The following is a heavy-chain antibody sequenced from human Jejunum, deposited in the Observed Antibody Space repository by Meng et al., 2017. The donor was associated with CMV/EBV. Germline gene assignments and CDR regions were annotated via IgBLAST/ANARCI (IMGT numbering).Heavy chain of an antibody. J-gene: IGHJ4*02. CDR2: MSRDGNYK. V-gene: IGHV3-30*04. CDR3: ASDYYDDSGYGH. CDR1: GFTLSNHG. Sequence: CAAAGFTLSNHGVHWVRQAPGKGLEWVASMSRDGNYKHYADSVKGRFTISRDNSKNTLYLQMNSLRTEDTAVYYCASDYYDDSGYGHWGQGTLVTVSS. D-gene: IGHD3-22*01.